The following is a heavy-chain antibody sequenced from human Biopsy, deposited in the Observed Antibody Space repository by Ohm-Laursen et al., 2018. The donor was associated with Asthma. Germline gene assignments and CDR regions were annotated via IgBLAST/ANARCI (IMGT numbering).Heavy chain of an antibody. CDR1: GYNFISFA. D-gene: IGHD3-9*01. J-gene: IGHJ3*01. CDR2: VNTGNGDT. CDR3: ARTYYDFLTGQVKDVFGV. V-gene: IGHV1-3*04. Sequence: AASVKVSCKAFGYNFISFAIHWVRQAPGQRLEWMGWVNTGNGDTKYSQKFQGRVTITRDTSASTAYMELRSLRSEDTATYYCARTYYDFLTGQVKDVFGVWGQGTMVTVSS.